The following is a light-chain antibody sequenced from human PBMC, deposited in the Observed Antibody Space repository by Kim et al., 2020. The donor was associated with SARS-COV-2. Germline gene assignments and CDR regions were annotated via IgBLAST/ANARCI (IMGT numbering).Light chain of an antibody. J-gene: IGLJ2*01. CDR2: GKN. CDR3: NSRDSSGNHLV. Sequence: ALGQTVRIKCQGDSLRSYYASWYQQKPGQAPVFVIYGKNNRPSGIPDRFSGSSSGNTASLTITGAQAEDEADYYCNSRDSSGNHLVFGGGTQLTVL. V-gene: IGLV3-19*01. CDR1: SLRSYY.